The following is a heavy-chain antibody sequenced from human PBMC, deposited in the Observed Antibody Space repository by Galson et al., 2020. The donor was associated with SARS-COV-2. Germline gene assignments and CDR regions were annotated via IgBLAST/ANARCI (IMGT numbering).Heavy chain of an antibody. D-gene: IGHD6-19*01. J-gene: IGHJ6*03. V-gene: IGHV1-18*04. CDR1: GYTLTSYG. Sequence: SEQVPYQHSGYTLTSYGISWVRQEPRQALEWTGWISAYTGNTNYAQKLQGRVTMTTDTSTSTAYMELRSLRSDGTAVYYCARSPSYSSGWYGGYYYYMDVWGKGTTVTVSS. CDR2: ISAYTGNT. CDR3: ARSPSYSSGWYGGYYYYMDV.